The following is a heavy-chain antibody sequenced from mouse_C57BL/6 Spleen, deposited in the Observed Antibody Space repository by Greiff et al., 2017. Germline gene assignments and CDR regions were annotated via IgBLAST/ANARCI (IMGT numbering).Heavy chain of an antibody. V-gene: IGHV2-6-1*01. J-gene: IGHJ4*01. CDR1: GFSLTSYG. Sequence: VQLVESGPGLVAPSQSLSITCTVSGFSLTSYGVHWVRQPPGKGLEWLVVIWSDGSTTYNSALKSRLSISKDNSKSQVFLKMTSLQTDDTAMYYCARHPPHYYGSTYYYAMDYWGQGTSVTVSS. D-gene: IGHD1-1*01. CDR3: ARHPPHYYGSTYYYAMDY. CDR2: IWSDGST.